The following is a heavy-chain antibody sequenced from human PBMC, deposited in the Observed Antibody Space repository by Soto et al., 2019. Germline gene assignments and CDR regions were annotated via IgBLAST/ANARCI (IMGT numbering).Heavy chain of an antibody. D-gene: IGHD4-17*01. Sequence: SSSSYYWGWIRQPPGKGLEWMGRIDPSDSYTNYSPSSQGHVTISADKSISTAYLQWSSLKASDTAMYYCARPDYGDEVGAFDIWGQGTMVTVSS. CDR2: IDPSDSYT. V-gene: IGHV5-10-1*01. CDR1: SSSSYY. J-gene: IGHJ3*02. CDR3: ARPDYGDEVGAFDI.